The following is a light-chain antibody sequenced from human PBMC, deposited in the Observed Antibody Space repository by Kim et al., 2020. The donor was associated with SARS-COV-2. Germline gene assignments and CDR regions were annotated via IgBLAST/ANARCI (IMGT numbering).Light chain of an antibody. CDR2: GNN. Sequence: QRVTISCTGSSSNIGAPYDVHWYQQLPKTAPKLLINGNNNRPSGVPDRFSGSKSGTSASLAITGLQAEDEADYYCQSYDSSLSGYVFGTGTKVTVL. CDR1: SSNIGAPYD. CDR3: QSYDSSLSGYV. V-gene: IGLV1-40*01. J-gene: IGLJ1*01.